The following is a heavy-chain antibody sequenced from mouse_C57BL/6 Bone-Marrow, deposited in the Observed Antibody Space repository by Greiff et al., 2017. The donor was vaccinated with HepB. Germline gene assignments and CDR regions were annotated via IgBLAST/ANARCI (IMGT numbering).Heavy chain of an antibody. J-gene: IGHJ2*01. CDR2: IDPSDSYT. CDR3: ASYYGNYFDY. CDR1: GYTFTSYW. V-gene: IGHV1-50*01. D-gene: IGHD1-1*02. Sequence: VQLQQPGAELVKPGASVKLSCKASGYTFTSYWMQWVKQRPGQGLEWIGEIDPSDSYTNYNQKFKGKATLTVDTSSSTAYMQLSSLTSEDSAVYYCASYYGNYFDYWGQGTTLTVSS.